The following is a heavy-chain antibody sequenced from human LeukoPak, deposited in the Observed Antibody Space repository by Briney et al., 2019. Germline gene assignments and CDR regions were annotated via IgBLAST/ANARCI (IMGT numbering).Heavy chain of an antibody. CDR3: ARVLAAAGTSDY. J-gene: IGHJ4*02. V-gene: IGHV3-21*01. CDR1: GFTFSSYW. Sequence: GGSLRLSCAASGFTFSSYWMSWVRQAPGKGLEWVSSISSSSSYIYYADSVKGRFTISRDNAKNSLYLQMNSLRAEDTAVYYCARVLAAAGTSDYWGQGTLVTVSS. D-gene: IGHD6-13*01. CDR2: ISSSSSYI.